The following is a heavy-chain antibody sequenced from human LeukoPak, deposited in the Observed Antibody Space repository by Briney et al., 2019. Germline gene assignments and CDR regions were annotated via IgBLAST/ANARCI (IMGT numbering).Heavy chain of an antibody. V-gene: IGHV3-7*01. CDR2: IKQDGSEK. CDR1: GFTFSSYW. CDR3: ARDRRALPTNQPQDY. J-gene: IGHJ4*02. Sequence: ETGGSLRLSCAASGFTFSSYWMSWVRQAPGKGLEWVANIKQDGSEKYYVDSVKGRFTISRDNAKNSLYLQMNSLRAEDTAVYYCARDRRALPTNQPQDYWGQGTLVTVSS.